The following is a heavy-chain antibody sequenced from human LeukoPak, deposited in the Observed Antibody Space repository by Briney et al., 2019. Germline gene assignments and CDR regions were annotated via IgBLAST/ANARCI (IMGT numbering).Heavy chain of an antibody. J-gene: IGHJ4*02. CDR3: ARRHKRGAYSYGVDY. CDR1: GYSFTNYW. CDR2: IYPGDSDT. V-gene: IGHV5-51*01. D-gene: IGHD5-18*01. Sequence: GESLKISCKASGYSFTNYWIAWVRQMPGKGLEWMGIIYPGDSDTRYSPSFQGQVTIPADKSISTAYLQWNSLKASDTAMYYCARRHKRGAYSYGVDYWGQGTLVTVSS.